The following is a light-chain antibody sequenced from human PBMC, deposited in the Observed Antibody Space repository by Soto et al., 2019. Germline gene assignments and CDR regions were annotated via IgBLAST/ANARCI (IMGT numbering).Light chain of an antibody. J-gene: IGLJ2*01. CDR3: SSYTGSSTYVV. CDR2: DVS. CDR1: SSDVGGYNY. V-gene: IGLV2-14*01. Sequence: QSALTQPASVSGSPGQSITISCTGTSSDVGGYNYVSWYQQHPGKAPKLMIYDVSNRPSGVSNRFSGSKSGNTASLTISGLQAEDEADYYCSSYTGSSTYVVFGGGTKLTDL.